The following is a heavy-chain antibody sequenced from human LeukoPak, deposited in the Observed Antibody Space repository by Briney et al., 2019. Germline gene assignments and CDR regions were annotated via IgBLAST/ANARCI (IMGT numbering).Heavy chain of an antibody. Sequence: PSETLSLTCAVSGYSISSGYYWGWIRQPPGKGLDWIACMYHSGSTYYNPSLKSRVTISVDTSKNQFSLRLSSVTAADTAVYYCAKQGPTVVTHFDTWGQGTLVTVSS. J-gene: IGHJ4*02. V-gene: IGHV4-38-2*01. D-gene: IGHD4-23*01. CDR1: GYSISSGYY. CDR2: MYHSGST. CDR3: AKQGPTVVTHFDT.